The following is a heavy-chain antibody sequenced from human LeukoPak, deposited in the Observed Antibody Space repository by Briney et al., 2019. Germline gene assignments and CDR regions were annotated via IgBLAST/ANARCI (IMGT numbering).Heavy chain of an antibody. CDR1: GGSISPLY. V-gene: IGHV4-59*11. CDR2: IYYSGTT. J-gene: IGHJ4*02. CDR3: ARGGVAAKYYFDY. D-gene: IGHD3-10*01. Sequence: SETLSLTCTVSGGSISPLYWGWIRQPPGKGLEFIGYIYYSGTTNYNPSLRSRVTLSVDTSKNQFSLKLSSVTAADTAVYYRARGGVAAKYYFDYWGPGTLVTVSS.